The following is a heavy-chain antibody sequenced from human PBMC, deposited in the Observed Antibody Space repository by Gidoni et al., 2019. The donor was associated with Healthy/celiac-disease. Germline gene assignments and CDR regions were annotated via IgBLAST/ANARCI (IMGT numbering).Heavy chain of an antibody. CDR1: GFTFLSYG. Sequence: QVQLVESGGGVVQPGRSLRLSCAASGFTFLSYGMHCVRPAPGKGMEWVAVISYDGSNKYYADSVKGRFTISRDNSKNTLYLQMNSLRAEDTAVYYCAKEHYDYIWGSYRSGLFAFDIWGQGTMVTVSS. V-gene: IGHV3-30*18. D-gene: IGHD3-16*02. CDR3: AKEHYDYIWGSYRSGLFAFDI. J-gene: IGHJ3*02. CDR2: ISYDGSNK.